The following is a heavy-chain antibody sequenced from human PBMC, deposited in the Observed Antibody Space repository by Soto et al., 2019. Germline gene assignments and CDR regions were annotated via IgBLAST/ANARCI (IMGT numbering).Heavy chain of an antibody. V-gene: IGHV3-23*01. D-gene: IGHD4-4*01. CDR2: ISGSGGST. Sequence: GGSLRLSCAASGFTFSSYAMSWVRQAPGKGLEWVSAISGSGGSTYYADSVKGRFTISRDNSKNTLYLQMNSLRAEDTAVYYCARTDYSNPLYYYYMDVWGKGTTVTVSS. J-gene: IGHJ6*03. CDR3: ARTDYSNPLYYYYMDV. CDR1: GFTFSSYA.